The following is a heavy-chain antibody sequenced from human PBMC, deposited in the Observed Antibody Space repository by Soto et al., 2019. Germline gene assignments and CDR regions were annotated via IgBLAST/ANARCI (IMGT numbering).Heavy chain of an antibody. D-gene: IGHD6-19*01. CDR2: INSDGSST. J-gene: IGHJ5*01. Sequence: EVQLLESGGGLVQPGGSLRLSCAASGFTFSSYWMHWVRQAPGKGLVWVSRINSDGSSTSYADSVRGRFTISRDNAKNTLYLQMNSLRGEDTAVYYCTRDPAPSGWFDYWGQGTLVTVSS. V-gene: IGHV3-74*01. CDR1: GFTFSSYW. CDR3: TRDPAPSGWFDY.